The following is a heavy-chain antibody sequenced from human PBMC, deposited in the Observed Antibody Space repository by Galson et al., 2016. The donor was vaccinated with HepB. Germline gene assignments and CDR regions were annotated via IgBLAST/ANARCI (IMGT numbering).Heavy chain of an antibody. CDR3: ARDCDYICYTEASGFDF. CDR2: ISSRSSTQ. CDR1: GFAFSSYS. D-gene: IGHD2-8*01. V-gene: IGHV3-48*01. J-gene: IGHJ4*02. Sequence: SLRLSCAASGFAFSSYSMNWVRQAPGKGLEWVSYISSRSSTQYYADSVKGRFTISRDNVQNSLYLQMNSVRAEDTAVYYCARDCDYICYTEASGFDFWGQGTLVTVSS.